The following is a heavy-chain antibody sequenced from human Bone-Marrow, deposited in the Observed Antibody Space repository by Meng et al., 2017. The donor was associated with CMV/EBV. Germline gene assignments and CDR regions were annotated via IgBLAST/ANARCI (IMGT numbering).Heavy chain of an antibody. CDR3: ARGPPLYCSSSSCWLDY. J-gene: IGHJ4*02. V-gene: IGHV4-34*01. Sequence: ESLKISCAVYGGSFSGYYWSWIRQPPGKGLEWIGEINHSGNTNYNPSLKSRVTISVDTSKNQFSLKLNSMTAADTAVYYCARGPPLYCSSSSCWLDYWGRGTLVTVSS. CDR2: INHSGNT. CDR1: GGSFSGYY. D-gene: IGHD2-2*01.